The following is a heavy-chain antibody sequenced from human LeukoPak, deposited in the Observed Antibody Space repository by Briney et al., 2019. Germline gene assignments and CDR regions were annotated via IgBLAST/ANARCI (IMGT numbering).Heavy chain of an antibody. Sequence: ASVKVSCKASGYTFTSYGISWVRQAPGQGLEWMGWISAYNGNTNYAQKLQGRVTITRNTSISTAYMELSSLRSEDTAVYYCAREVQAYDFWSTDYYMDVWGKGTTVTVSS. CDR2: ISAYNGNT. J-gene: IGHJ6*03. CDR3: AREVQAYDFWSTDYYMDV. D-gene: IGHD3-3*01. V-gene: IGHV1-18*01. CDR1: GYTFTSYG.